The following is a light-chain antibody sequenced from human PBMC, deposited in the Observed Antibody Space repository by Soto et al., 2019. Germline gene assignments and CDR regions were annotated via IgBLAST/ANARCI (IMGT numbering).Light chain of an antibody. V-gene: IGKV3-20*01. CDR2: AAS. Sequence: EIVLTQSPGTLSLSPGERATLPCRASQSLTNNYLAWYQQKPGQAPRLLIYAASSRATGIPDRFSGSGSETDFALTISRLEPEDFAVYYCQQYGSSLPVTFGGGTNVEIK. J-gene: IGKJ4*01. CDR1: QSLTNNY. CDR3: QQYGSSLPVT.